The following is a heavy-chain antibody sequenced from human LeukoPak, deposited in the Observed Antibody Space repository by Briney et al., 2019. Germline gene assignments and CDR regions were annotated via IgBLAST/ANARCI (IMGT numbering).Heavy chain of an antibody. CDR2: INPNNGGT. D-gene: IGHD5-18*01. CDR3: ARDPYSNYFDY. Sequence: GASVKVSCKASGYTFTGYYMHWVRQAPGQGLEWMGWINPNNGGTNYAQKFQSRVTMTRDTSISTAYMELNRLRSDDTAVYYCARDPYSNYFDYWGQGTLVTVSS. J-gene: IGHJ4*02. CDR1: GYTFTGYY. V-gene: IGHV1-2*02.